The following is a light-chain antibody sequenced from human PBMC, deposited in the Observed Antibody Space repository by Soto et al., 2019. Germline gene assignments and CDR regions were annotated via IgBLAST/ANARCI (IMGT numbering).Light chain of an antibody. CDR2: DAS. V-gene: IGKV3-15*01. CDR3: QQYNNWPET. Sequence: EIVMTQSPATLSVSPGERATLSCRASQSVSSNLAWYQQKVGQAPRVLIYDASTRATGIPGRFSGSGSGTEFTLTISSLQSEDFAVYYFQQYNNWPETFGQGTKVELK. CDR1: QSVSSN. J-gene: IGKJ1*01.